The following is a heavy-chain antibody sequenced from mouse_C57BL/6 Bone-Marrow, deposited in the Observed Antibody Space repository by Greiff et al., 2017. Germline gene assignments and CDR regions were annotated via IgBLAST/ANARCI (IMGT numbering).Heavy chain of an antibody. V-gene: IGHV7-1*01. CDR2: SRNKANDYTT. CDR3: ARDPYYYGSSDWYFDG. Sequence: EVKVVESGGGFVQSGRSLRLSCATSGFTFSDFYMEWVRQAPGKGLEWIAASRNKANDYTTEYSASVKGRFIVSRDTSPSILYLHMNALRADDTAIYDSARDPYYYGSSDWYFDGWGTATTDTVSA. D-gene: IGHD1-1*01. J-gene: IGHJ1*03. CDR1: GFTFSDFY.